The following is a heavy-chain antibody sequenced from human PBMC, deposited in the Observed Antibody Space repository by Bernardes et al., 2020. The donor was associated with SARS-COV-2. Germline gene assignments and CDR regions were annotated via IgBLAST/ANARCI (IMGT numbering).Heavy chain of an antibody. Sequence: SETLSLTCAVYGGSFSGYYWSWIRQPPGKGLEWIGEINHNGSTNYNPSLKSRVTISVDTSKNQFSLKLSSVTAADTAVYYCARGHTVTTFVYYYYGMDVWGQGTTVTVSS. CDR3: ARGHTVTTFVYYYYGMDV. J-gene: IGHJ6*02. V-gene: IGHV4-34*01. CDR2: INHNGST. D-gene: IGHD4-4*01. CDR1: GGSFSGYY.